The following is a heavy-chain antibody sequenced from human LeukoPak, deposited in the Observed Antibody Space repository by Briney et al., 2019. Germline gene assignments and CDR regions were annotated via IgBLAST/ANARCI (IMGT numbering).Heavy chain of an antibody. J-gene: IGHJ4*02. D-gene: IGHD3-22*01. V-gene: IGHV1-18*01. Sequence: ASVKVSCKASGYTFTSYDINWVRQAPGQGLEWMGWISAYNGNTNYAQKLQGRVTMTTDTSTSTAYMELRSLRSDDTAVYYCARDRGVTYYYDSSGYYPDYWGQGTLVTVSS. CDR3: ARDRGVTYYYDSSGYYPDY. CDR2: ISAYNGNT. CDR1: GYTFTSYD.